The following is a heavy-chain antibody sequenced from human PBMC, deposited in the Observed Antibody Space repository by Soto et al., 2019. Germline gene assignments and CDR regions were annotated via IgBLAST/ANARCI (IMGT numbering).Heavy chain of an antibody. D-gene: IGHD3-3*01. CDR3: ARLSYDFSSAH. V-gene: IGHV4-39*01. CDR2: IYYSGST. J-gene: IGHJ4*02. Sequence: SETLSLTCTVSGGSISSSSYYWGWIRQPPGKGLEWIGSIYYSGSTYYNPSLKSRVTISVDTSKNQFSLKLSSVTAADTAVYYCARLSYDFSSAHWGQGTLVTVSS. CDR1: GGSISSSSYY.